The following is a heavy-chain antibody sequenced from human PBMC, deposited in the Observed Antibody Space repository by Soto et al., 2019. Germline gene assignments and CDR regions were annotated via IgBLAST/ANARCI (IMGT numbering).Heavy chain of an antibody. J-gene: IGHJ5*02. D-gene: IGHD2-21*01. CDR2: VTGSGGQI. Sequence: PGGSLRLSCAASGFTISTYAMTWVRQAPGKGLECVSGVTGSGGQIHYADSVKGRFTISKDNSKNTLYLQMNSLRGEDTALYYCAKDAVYNDGLWLMDSWGQGALVTVSS. CDR1: GFTISTYA. CDR3: AKDAVYNDGLWLMDS. V-gene: IGHV3-23*01.